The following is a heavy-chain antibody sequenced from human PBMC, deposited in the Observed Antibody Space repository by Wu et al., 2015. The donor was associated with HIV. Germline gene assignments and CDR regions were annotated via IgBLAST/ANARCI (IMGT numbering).Heavy chain of an antibody. D-gene: IGHD5-12*01. V-gene: IGHV1-2*02. CDR1: GYTFTDHY. CDR3: ARDRGYSGYANYYYYGMDV. Sequence: QLVQSGAEVTKPGASVSVSCQTSGYTFTDHYIHWVRQAPGQGLEWMGWIRPDSGATHYAEKFQDRVTMTRDASISTAYMQLNRLRSDDTAVYYCARDRGYSGYANYYYYGMDVWGQGTTVTVSS. J-gene: IGHJ6*02. CDR2: IRPDSGAT.